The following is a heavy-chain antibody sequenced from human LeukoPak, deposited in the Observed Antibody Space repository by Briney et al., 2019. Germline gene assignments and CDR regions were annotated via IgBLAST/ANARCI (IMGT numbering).Heavy chain of an antibody. J-gene: IGHJ4*02. V-gene: IGHV4-38-2*02. CDR3: ARGIAVAGNFDY. Sequence: SETLSLTCTVSGYSISSGYYWTWIRPPPGKGREGIGGIYHSGSTYNNPSLKSRVTISVDTSKNQLSLRLSSVTAADTAVYYCARGIAVAGNFDYWGQGTLVTVST. D-gene: IGHD6-19*01. CDR2: IYHSGST. CDR1: GYSISSGYY.